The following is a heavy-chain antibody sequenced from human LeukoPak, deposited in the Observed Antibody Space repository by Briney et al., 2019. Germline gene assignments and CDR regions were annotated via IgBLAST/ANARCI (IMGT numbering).Heavy chain of an antibody. J-gene: IGHJ4*02. CDR3: AREVAVPSTKRFDY. CDR2: ITAFNGNT. CDR1: GYTFTSYG. D-gene: IGHD6-19*01. Sequence: GASVKVSCKPSGYTFTSYGISWVRQAPGQGLEWMGWITAFNGNTDYAQKFQGRVTMTTDTSTSTAYMELRSLRSDDTAVYYCAREVAVPSTKRFDYWGQGTLVTVSS. V-gene: IGHV1-18*01.